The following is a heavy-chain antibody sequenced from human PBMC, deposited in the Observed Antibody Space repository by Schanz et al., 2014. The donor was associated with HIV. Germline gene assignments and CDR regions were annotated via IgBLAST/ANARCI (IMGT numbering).Heavy chain of an antibody. J-gene: IGHJ4*02. CDR3: ATDLNWNYGN. V-gene: IGHV3-23*01. CDR1: GSNYNNIV. D-gene: IGHD1-7*01. CDR2: VGPSGGDK. Sequence: EVQLLESGGDLVQPGESLRLSCVASGSNYNNIVMSWVRQAPGKGLEWISSVGPSGGDKIYADSVKGRFTISRDNSKSTLSLQMNDLRVEDTALYYCATDLNWNYGNWGQGTLVTVSS.